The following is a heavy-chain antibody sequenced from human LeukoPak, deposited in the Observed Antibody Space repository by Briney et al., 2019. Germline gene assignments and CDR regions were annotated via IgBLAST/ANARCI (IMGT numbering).Heavy chain of an antibody. V-gene: IGHV3-30*03. CDR3: ASWGYYGSGSWVSWFDP. Sequence: GGSLRLSCAASGFTFSSYSMNWVRQAPGKGLEWVAVISYDGSNKYYADSVKGRFTISRDNSKNTLYLQMNSLRAEDTAVYYCASWGYYGSGSWVSWFDPWGQGTLVTVSS. CDR2: ISYDGSNK. J-gene: IGHJ5*02. D-gene: IGHD3-10*01. CDR1: GFTFSSYS.